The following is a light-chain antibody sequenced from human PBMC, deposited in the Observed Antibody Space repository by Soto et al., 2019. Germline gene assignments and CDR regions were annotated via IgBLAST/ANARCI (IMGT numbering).Light chain of an antibody. CDR3: QTWGTGIQV. CDR1: SGHSTYA. V-gene: IGLV4-69*01. Sequence: QPVLTQSPSASASLGASVKLTCTLTSGHSTYAIAWLQHQPEKGPRSLMKLNDDGSHIKGDGIPDRFSGSSSGAERYLTISSLQSEDEADYYCQTWGTGIQVFGGGTKLTVL. J-gene: IGLJ3*02. CDR2: LNDDGSH.